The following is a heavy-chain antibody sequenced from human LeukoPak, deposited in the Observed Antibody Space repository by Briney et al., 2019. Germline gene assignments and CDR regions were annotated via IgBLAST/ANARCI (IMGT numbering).Heavy chain of an antibody. D-gene: IGHD2-2*01. V-gene: IGHV3-43*02. J-gene: IGHJ4*02. Sequence: GGSLRLSCAASGFTFDDYAMHRVRQAPGKGLEWVSLISGDGGSTYYADSVKGRFTISRDNSKNSLYLLMNSLRTEDTALYYCAKDILVVPAASGFDYWGQGTLVTVSS. CDR1: GFTFDDYA. CDR2: ISGDGGST. CDR3: AKDILVVPAASGFDY.